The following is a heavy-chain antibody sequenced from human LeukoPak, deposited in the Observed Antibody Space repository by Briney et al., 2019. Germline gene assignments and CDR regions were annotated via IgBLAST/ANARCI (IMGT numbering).Heavy chain of an antibody. CDR1: GYTFTSYG. V-gene: IGHV1-18*01. CDR2: ISAYNGNT. Sequence: ASVKVSCKASGYTFTSYGISWVRQAPGQGLEWMGRISAYNGNTNYAQKLQGRVTMTTDTSTSTAYMELRSLRSDDTAVYYCARDALWFGESSYMDVWGKGTTVTVSS. J-gene: IGHJ6*03. D-gene: IGHD3-10*01. CDR3: ARDALWFGESSYMDV.